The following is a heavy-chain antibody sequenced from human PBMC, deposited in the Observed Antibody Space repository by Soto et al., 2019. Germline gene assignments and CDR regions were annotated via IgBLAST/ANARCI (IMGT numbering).Heavy chain of an antibody. CDR2: IYYSGST. CDR1: GGSISSYY. J-gene: IGHJ4*02. V-gene: IGHV4-59*01. D-gene: IGHD6-19*01. CDR3: ARLSSGWYGESYFDY. Sequence: PSETLSLTCTVSGGSISSYYWSWIRQPPGKGLEWIGYIYYSGSTNYNPSLKSRVTISVDTSKNQFSLKLSSVTAADTAVYYCARLSSGWYGESYFDYRGQGTLVTVSS.